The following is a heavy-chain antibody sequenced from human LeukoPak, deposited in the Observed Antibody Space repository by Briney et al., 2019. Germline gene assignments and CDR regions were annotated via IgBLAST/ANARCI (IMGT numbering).Heavy chain of an antibody. Sequence: PPGGSLRLSCAASGFTFSTYWMSWVRQAPGKGLEWVANIKQDESDKYYVDPVRSRFTISRDNAKNSLYLQMNSLRAEDTAVYYCARVRITATTPYCYCMDVWGKGTTVTVSS. V-gene: IGHV3-7*01. CDR2: IKQDESDK. J-gene: IGHJ6*03. CDR3: ARVRITATTPYCYCMDV. CDR1: GFTFSTYW. D-gene: IGHD1-7*01.